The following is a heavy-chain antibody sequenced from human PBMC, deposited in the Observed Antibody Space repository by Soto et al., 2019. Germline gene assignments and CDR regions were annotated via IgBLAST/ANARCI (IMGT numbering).Heavy chain of an antibody. Sequence: NPSETLSLTCTVSGGSISSSSYYWSWIRRPPGKGLEWIGYIYYSGSTNYNPSLKSRVTISVDTSKNQFSLKLSSVTAADTAVYYCARVRGSWQWGGWFDPWGQGPLVTVSS. J-gene: IGHJ5*02. CDR1: GGSISSSSYY. V-gene: IGHV4-61*01. D-gene: IGHD6-13*01. CDR2: IYYSGST. CDR3: ARVRGSWQWGGWFDP.